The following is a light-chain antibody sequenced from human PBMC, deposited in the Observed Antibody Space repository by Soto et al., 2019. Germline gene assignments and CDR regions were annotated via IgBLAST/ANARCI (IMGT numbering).Light chain of an antibody. Sequence: QSALTQPASVSGSPGQSITISCTETSSDVGVYNYVSWYQQHPGKAPKLMIYEVNNWPSGVSNRFSGSKSGNTASLTISGLQAEDEADYYCSSYTSISSLVFGGGTKVTVL. CDR1: SSDVGVYNY. V-gene: IGLV2-14*01. CDR2: EVN. CDR3: SSYTSISSLV. J-gene: IGLJ3*02.